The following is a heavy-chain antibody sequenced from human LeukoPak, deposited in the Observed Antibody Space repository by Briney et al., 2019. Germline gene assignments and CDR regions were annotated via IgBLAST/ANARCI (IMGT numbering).Heavy chain of an antibody. D-gene: IGHD1-26*01. CDR1: GGSISSYY. Sequence: PSETLSLTCTVSGGSISSYYWSWIRQPPGKGLEWIGYIYYSGSTNYNPSLKSRVTIPVDTSKNQFSLKLSSVTAADTAVYYCARASRWELQFDYWGQGTLVTVSS. V-gene: IGHV4-59*01. J-gene: IGHJ4*02. CDR2: IYYSGST. CDR3: ARASRWELQFDY.